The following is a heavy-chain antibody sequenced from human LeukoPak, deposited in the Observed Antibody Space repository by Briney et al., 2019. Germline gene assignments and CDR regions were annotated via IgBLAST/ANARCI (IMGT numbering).Heavy chain of an antibody. CDR1: GYTFTSYD. Sequence: ASVKVSCKTSGYTFTSYDINWARQATGQGLEWMGWMSPSGDNVGYAQKFQGRVAMTKNTSISTAYMELSSLRSEDTAVYYCARGRGIQLWDGWGQGTLVTVSS. D-gene: IGHD5-18*01. CDR3: ARGRGIQLWDG. CDR2: MSPSGDNV. V-gene: IGHV1-8*01. J-gene: IGHJ4*02.